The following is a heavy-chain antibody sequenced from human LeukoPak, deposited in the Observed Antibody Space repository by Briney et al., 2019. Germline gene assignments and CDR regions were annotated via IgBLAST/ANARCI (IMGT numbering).Heavy chain of an antibody. V-gene: IGHV3-33*08. CDR3: ARDRFCSGGNCNSGGMDY. D-gene: IGHD2-15*01. CDR2: IWYDGSNK. J-gene: IGHJ4*02. Sequence: GGSLRLSCAASGFTFSSYAMSWVRQAPGKGLEWVAVIWYDGSNKYYADSVKGRFTISRDNSKKTLYLQMNSLRDTAVYYCARDRFCSGGNCNSGGMDYWGQGTLVTVSS. CDR1: GFTFSSYA.